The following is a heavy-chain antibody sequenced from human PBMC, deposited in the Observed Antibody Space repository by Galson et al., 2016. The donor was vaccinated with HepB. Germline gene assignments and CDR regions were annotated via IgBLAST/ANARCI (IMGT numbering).Heavy chain of an antibody. CDR3: AKGTYFGSGSYYGMDV. CDR2: ISNDGSNT. J-gene: IGHJ6*02. D-gene: IGHD3-10*01. Sequence: SLRLSCAASGFTVSNNYMTWVRQAPGKGLEWVAFISNDGSNTYYAESVKGRFTISRDKSRTTVSLQMNSLRAEDTAVYKCAKGTYFGSGSYYGMDVWGQGTTVTVSS. CDR1: GFTVSNNY. V-gene: IGHV3-30*18.